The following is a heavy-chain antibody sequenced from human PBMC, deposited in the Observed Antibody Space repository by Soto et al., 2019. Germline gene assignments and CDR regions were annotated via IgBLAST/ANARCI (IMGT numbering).Heavy chain of an antibody. J-gene: IGHJ4*02. CDR2: INAGNGNT. V-gene: IGHV1-3*01. CDR1: GYTFTSYA. Sequence: GASVKVSCKASGYTFTSYAMHWVRQAPGQRLEWMGWINAGNGNTKYSQKFQGRVTITRDTSASTAYMELSSLRSEDTAVYYCASLPPGGNSSGTIGLCGQGTLVTVSS. CDR3: ASLPPGGNSSGTIGL. D-gene: IGHD6-19*01.